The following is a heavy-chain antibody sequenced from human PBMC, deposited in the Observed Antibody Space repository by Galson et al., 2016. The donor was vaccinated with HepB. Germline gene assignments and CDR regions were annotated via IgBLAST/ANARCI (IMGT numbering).Heavy chain of an antibody. CDR2: ISSSSDTI. D-gene: IGHD6-19*01. CDR3: ARASPRDSSGWYPDACDI. CDR1: GFTFSSFS. V-gene: IGHV3-48*02. J-gene: IGHJ3*02. Sequence: SLRLSCAVSGFTFSSFSMNWVRQAPGKGLEWVSYISSSSDTIYYADSVKGRFTISRDNAKNSLYLQMNSLRDGDTAVYYCARASPRDSSGWYPDACDIWGQGTMVTVSS.